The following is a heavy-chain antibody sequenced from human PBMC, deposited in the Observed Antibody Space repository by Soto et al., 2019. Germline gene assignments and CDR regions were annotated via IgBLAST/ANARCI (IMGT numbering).Heavy chain of an antibody. J-gene: IGHJ4*02. D-gene: IGHD3-10*01. CDR2: LSYDGLNK. CDR1: GFAFSNYG. Sequence: QVQLVESGGGVVRPGGSLRLSCTASGFAFSNYGMHWVRQAPGKGLEWVATLSYDGLNKYYGDSVEGRFTISRDNSKNILYLQMNSLRAEDTAVYHCAKVLAAWFGKLLPGDFGFWGQGTLVTVSS. CDR3: AKVLAAWFGKLLPGDFGF. V-gene: IGHV3-30*18.